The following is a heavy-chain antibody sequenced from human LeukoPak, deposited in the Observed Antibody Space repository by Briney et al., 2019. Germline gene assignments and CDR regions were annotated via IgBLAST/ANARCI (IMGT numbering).Heavy chain of an antibody. CDR3: ASGTYGGDY. J-gene: IGHJ4*02. V-gene: IGHV3-21*01. CDR1: GFTVSSSY. CDR2: ISSSSSYI. D-gene: IGHD3-16*01. Sequence: PGGSLRLSCAASGFTVSSSYVSWVRQAPGKGLEWVSSISSSSSYIYYADSVKGRFTISRDNAKNPLFLQMNSLRAEDTAVYYCASGTYGGDYWGQGTLVTVSS.